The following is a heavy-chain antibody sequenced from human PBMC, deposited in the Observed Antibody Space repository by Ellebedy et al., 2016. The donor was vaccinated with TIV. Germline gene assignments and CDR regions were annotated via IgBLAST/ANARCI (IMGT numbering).Heavy chain of an antibody. CDR3: AREGYCSGGSCYGYYYGMDV. J-gene: IGHJ6*02. V-gene: IGHV1-69*13. CDR2: IIPIFGTA. D-gene: IGHD2-15*01. Sequence: SVKVSXXASGGTFSSYAISWVRQAPGQGLERMGGIIPIFGTANYAQKFQGRVTITADESTSTAYMELSSLRSEDTAVYYCAREGYCSGGSCYGYYYGMDVWGQGTTVTVSS. CDR1: GGTFSSYA.